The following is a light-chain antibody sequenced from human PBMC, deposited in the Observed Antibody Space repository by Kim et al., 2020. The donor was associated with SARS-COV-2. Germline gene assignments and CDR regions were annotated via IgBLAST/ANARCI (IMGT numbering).Light chain of an antibody. Sequence: LSPGERATLSCRASQSVGNYLAWYQQKPGQAPRLLIYDASNRATGIPARFSGSGSGTDFTLTISSLEPEDFAVYYCQQRSNWPPLTFGGGTKLEI. J-gene: IGKJ4*01. CDR3: QQRSNWPPLT. CDR2: DAS. V-gene: IGKV3-11*01. CDR1: QSVGNY.